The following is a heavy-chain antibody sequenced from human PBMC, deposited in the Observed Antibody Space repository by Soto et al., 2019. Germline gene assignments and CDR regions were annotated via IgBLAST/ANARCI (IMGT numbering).Heavy chain of an antibody. V-gene: IGHV3-48*02. Sequence: EVQLTESGGGLVQPGGSLRLSCTASGFTFSNYDMNWVRQAPGEGLEWVSYISSSSTTIYYADSVKGRFTISRDNAKNSLYLQMTSLREEDTAMYYCASRGGNYDSGGQRVDVWVPGTKVTVSS. CDR3: ASRGGNYDSGGQRVDV. D-gene: IGHD3-22*01. J-gene: IGHJ3*01. CDR1: GFTFSNYD. CDR2: ISSSSTTI.